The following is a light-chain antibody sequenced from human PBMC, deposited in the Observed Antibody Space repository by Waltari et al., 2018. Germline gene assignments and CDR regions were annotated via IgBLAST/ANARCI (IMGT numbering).Light chain of an antibody. CDR2: DVS. V-gene: IGKV3-11*01. CDR3: QQRRNWHLT. CDR1: ESVSKF. J-gene: IGKJ4*01. Sequence: VLLTQSPATLSLSPGQTATLSCRARESVSKFLAWYQQKPGQRPRLLMYDVSTRAPGIPARFSGSWFGTDFTHSISSLGPDDFAVYYCQQRRNWHLTFGGGTRVE.